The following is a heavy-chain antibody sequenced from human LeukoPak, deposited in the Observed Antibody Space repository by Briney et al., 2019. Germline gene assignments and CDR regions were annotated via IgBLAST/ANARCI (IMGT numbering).Heavy chain of an antibody. CDR3: ARAWLRLNPYFDY. CDR1: GYNFTGYY. J-gene: IGHJ4*02. CDR2: INPNSGGT. Sequence: ASVKVSCKASGYNFTGYYMHWVRQAPGQGLEWMGWINPNSGGTNYAQKFQGRVTMTRDTSISTSYMELSRLRSDDTAVYYCARAWLRLNPYFDYWGQGTLVTVSS. V-gene: IGHV1-2*02. D-gene: IGHD5-12*01.